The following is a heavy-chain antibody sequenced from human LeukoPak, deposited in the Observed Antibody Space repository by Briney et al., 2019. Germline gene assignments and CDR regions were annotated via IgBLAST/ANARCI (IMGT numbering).Heavy chain of an antibody. V-gene: IGHV3-21*04. CDR1: RFSFSTYS. J-gene: IGHJ3*02. D-gene: IGHD2-15*01. Sequence: PGESLRLSCTASRFSFSTYSMNWVRQAPGKGLEWVSCISSNSGDLYYADSVKSRFTISRDNAKNSLYLQMNSLRAEDTAVYHCAREIYCSGGSCSLDAFDIWGQGTMVTVSS. CDR3: AREIYCSGGSCSLDAFDI. CDR2: ISSNSGDL.